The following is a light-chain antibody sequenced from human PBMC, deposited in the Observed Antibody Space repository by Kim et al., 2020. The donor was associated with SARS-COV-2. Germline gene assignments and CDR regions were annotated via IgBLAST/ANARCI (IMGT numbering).Light chain of an antibody. CDR3: QQSYSTPQLT. CDR1: QSISSY. CDR2: AAS. J-gene: IGKJ4*01. Sequence: GDRVTITCRASQSISSYLNWYQQKPGKAPKLLIYAASSLQSGVPSRFSGSGSGTDFTLTISSLQPEDFATYYCQQSYSTPQLTFGGGTKVDIK. V-gene: IGKV1-39*01.